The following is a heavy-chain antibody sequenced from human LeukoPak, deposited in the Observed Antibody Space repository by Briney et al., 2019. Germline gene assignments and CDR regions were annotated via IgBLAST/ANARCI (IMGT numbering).Heavy chain of an antibody. CDR3: SRGLDSRKLGY. D-gene: IGHD3-22*01. J-gene: IGHJ4*02. CDR1: GASFSSGDQY. V-gene: IGHV4-31*03. CDR2: IHPGGTL. Sequence: SETLSLTCTVSGASFSSGDQYWNWIRQSPGKGLEWIGSIHPGGTLYYNPSLESRVTISIDTSENQFSLNLNSVTAADTAVYFCSRGLDSRKLGYWGQGTLVTVSS.